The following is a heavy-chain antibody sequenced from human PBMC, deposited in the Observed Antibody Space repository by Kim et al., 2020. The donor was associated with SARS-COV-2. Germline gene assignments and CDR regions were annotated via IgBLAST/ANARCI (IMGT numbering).Heavy chain of an antibody. CDR2: IWSDGGNN. Sequence: GGSLRLSCAASGFTFSSYCMTWVRQAPGKGLEWVAVIWSDGGNNYYADSVRGRFTISRDTSKNTLFLQMNSLRAEETAEYYCERVVYGGDYDAFEIWG. J-gene: IGHJ3*02. CDR1: GFTFSSYC. D-gene: IGHD2-21*02. CDR3: ERVVYGGDYDAFEI. V-gene: IGHV3-33*08.